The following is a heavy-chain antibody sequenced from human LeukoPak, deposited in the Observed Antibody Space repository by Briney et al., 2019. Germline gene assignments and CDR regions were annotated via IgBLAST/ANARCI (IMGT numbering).Heavy chain of an antibody. D-gene: IGHD4-11*01. Sequence: ASVKVSCKASGGTFSSYAISWVRQAPGQGLEWMGGIIPIFGTANYAQKFQGRVTITADESTSTAYMELSSLRSGDTAVYYCAREGGSLTVTRNWFDPWGQGTLVTVSS. V-gene: IGHV1-69*13. CDR3: AREGGSLTVTRNWFDP. CDR1: GGTFSSYA. J-gene: IGHJ5*02. CDR2: IIPIFGTA.